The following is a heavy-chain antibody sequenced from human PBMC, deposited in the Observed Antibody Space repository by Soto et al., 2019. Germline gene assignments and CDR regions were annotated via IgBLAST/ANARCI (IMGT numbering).Heavy chain of an antibody. V-gene: IGHV4-31*03. CDR1: GGSISSGGYY. D-gene: IGHD3-22*01. CDR2: IYYSGST. J-gene: IGHJ4*02. CDR3: ARGRGINMIAGGYYFEY. Sequence: SETLSLTGTVSGGSISSGGYYWSWIRQHPGKGLEWIGYIYYSGSTYYNPSLKSRVTISVDTSKNQFSLKLSSVTAADTAVYYCARGRGINMIAGGYYFEYWGQGTMVTVPS.